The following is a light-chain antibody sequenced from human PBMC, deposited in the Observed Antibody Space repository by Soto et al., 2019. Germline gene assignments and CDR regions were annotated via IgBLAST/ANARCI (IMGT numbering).Light chain of an antibody. CDR2: AAS. Sequence: AIQMTQSPSSLSASVGDRVTITCRASQGIRNDLGWYQQKPWKAPKLLIYAASSLQSGVPSRFSGSGSGTDFTLNLSSLQPEDFATYYCLQDYNYPWTFGQGTKVEIK. J-gene: IGKJ1*01. CDR1: QGIRND. CDR3: LQDYNYPWT. V-gene: IGKV1-6*01.